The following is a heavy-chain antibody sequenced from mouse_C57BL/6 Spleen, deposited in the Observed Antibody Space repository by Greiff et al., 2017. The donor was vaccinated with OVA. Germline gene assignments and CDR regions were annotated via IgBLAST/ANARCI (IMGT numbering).Heavy chain of an antibody. CDR3: AREDYGSSPYYAMDY. CDR2: INPNNGGT. CDR1: GYTFTDYY. D-gene: IGHD1-1*01. Sequence: EVQLQQSGPELVKPGASVKISCKASGYTFTDYYMNWVKQSHGKSLEWIGDINPNNGGTSYNQKFKGKATLTVDKSSSTAYMELRSLTSEDSAVYYCAREDYGSSPYYAMDYWGQGTSVTVSS. V-gene: IGHV1-26*01. J-gene: IGHJ4*01.